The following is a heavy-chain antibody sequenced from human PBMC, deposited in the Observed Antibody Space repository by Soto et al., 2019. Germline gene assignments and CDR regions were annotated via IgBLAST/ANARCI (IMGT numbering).Heavy chain of an antibody. Sequence: EVQLVESGGGLVQPGGSLRLSCAASGFTFSTYSMNWVRQAPGKGLEWVSYISFSSSTIFYADSVRGRFTISRDNDKSSLYLPMNTLRDEDTAVYYCARDNGMAGSFDPWGQGTLVTVSS. CDR1: GFTFSTYS. CDR2: ISFSSSTI. V-gene: IGHV3-48*02. CDR3: ARDNGMAGSFDP. D-gene: IGHD2-8*01. J-gene: IGHJ5*02.